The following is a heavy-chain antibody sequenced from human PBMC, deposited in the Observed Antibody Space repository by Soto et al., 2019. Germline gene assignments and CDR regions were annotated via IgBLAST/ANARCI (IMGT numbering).Heavy chain of an antibody. D-gene: IGHD4-4*01. CDR3: ARGRRNSNYRRYYFDY. Sequence: SETLSLTCAVYGGSFSGYYWSWIRQPPGKGLEWIGEINHSGSTNYNPSLKSRVTISVDTSKNQFSLKLSSVTAADTAVYYCARGRRNSNYRRYYFDYWGQGTLVT. J-gene: IGHJ4*02. CDR1: GGSFSGYY. CDR2: INHSGST. V-gene: IGHV4-34*01.